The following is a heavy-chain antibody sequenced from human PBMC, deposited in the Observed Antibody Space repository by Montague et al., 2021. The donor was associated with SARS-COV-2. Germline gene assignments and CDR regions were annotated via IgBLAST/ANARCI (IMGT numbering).Heavy chain of an antibody. CDR1: GDSISSYS. D-gene: IGHD1-1*01. J-gene: IGHJ4*02. CDR2: VHYTGST. Sequence: SETLSLTCDVSGDSISSYSWSWIRHSPGKGLEWIGYVHYTGSTKSTPSLKTRVTLSLYTPKNHFSLKLRSVTAADTAIYYCARAQNTCFIANCVNYFEVWGQGALVTVSS. CDR3: ARAQNTCFIANCVNYFEV. V-gene: IGHV4-59*01.